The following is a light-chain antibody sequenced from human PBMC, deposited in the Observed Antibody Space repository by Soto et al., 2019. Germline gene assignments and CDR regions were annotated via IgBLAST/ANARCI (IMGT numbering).Light chain of an antibody. Sequence: QLTQSPSSLSASVGDRVTITCRASQGISSNLAWYQQKPGRAPKLLIFGASTLQSGVPSRFSVSGSGTDFTLTISSLQPEDFATYFCQKLDAYPPWTFGQGTKVEIK. CDR2: GAS. CDR1: QGISSN. J-gene: IGKJ1*01. V-gene: IGKV1-9*01. CDR3: QKLDAYPPWT.